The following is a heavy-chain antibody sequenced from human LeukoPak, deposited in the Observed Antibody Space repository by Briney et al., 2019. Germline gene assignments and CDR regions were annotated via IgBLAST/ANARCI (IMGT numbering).Heavy chain of an antibody. J-gene: IGHJ5*02. Sequence: GGSLRLSCAASGFTFSSYAMHWVRQAPGKGLEWVAVISYVGSNKYYADSVKGRFTISRDNSKNTLYLQMNSLRAEDTAVYYCARDRDCSSTSCSILLPHWFDPWGQGTLVTVSS. V-gene: IGHV3-30-3*01. CDR1: GFTFSSYA. CDR2: ISYVGSNK. D-gene: IGHD2-2*01. CDR3: ARDRDCSSTSCSILLPHWFDP.